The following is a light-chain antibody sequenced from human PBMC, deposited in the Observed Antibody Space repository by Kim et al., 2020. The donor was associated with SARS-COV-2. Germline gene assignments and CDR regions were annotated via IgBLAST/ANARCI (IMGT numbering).Light chain of an antibody. J-gene: IGKJ2*01. CDR3: QQSYSTPYT. CDR2: AAS. CDR1: QSISSY. V-gene: IGKV1-39*01. Sequence: DIQMTQSPSSLSASVGDRVTITCRASQSISSYLNWYRQKPGKAPKLLIYAASSLQSAVPSRFSGSGSGTDFTLTISSLQPEDFATYYCQQSYSTPYTFGQGTKLEI.